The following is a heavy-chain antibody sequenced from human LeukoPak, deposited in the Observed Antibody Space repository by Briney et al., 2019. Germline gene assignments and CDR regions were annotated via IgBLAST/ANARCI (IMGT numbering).Heavy chain of an antibody. CDR3: ATISAAAGITEYFQH. J-gene: IGHJ1*01. CDR1: GGTFSSYA. CDR2: IIPIFGTA. D-gene: IGHD6-13*01. Sequence: SVKVSCKASGGTFSSYAISWVRQPPGQKLEWMGGIIPIFGTANYAQKFQGRVTITTDESTSTAYMELSSLRSEDTAVYYCATISAAAGITEYFQHWGQGTLVTVSS. V-gene: IGHV1-69*05.